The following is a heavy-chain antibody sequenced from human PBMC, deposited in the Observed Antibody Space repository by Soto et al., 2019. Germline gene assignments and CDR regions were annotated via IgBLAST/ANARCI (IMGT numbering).Heavy chain of an antibody. Sequence: QVQLMESGGGVVQPGRSLRLSCAASGFTFNTYAMHWVRQAPGKGLEWVAVITPDGTEQYYADSVKGRFTISIDNSNNTLYLQMNSLGLEDMSIYHCAKRGILGAQGMAYFDLWGRGTLVTVSS. CDR1: GFTFNTYA. V-gene: IGHV3-30*18. J-gene: IGHJ2*01. CDR2: ITPDGTEQ. D-gene: IGHD1-26*01. CDR3: AKRGILGAQGMAYFDL.